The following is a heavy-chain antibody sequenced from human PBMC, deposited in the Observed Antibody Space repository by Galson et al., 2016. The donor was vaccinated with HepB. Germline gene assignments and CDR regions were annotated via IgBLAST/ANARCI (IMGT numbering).Heavy chain of an antibody. CDR1: GGSIRSADDY. V-gene: IGHV4-31*03. CDR2: IHYSGST. CDR3: ARGGYPRRWFGP. Sequence: TLSLTCSVSGGSIRSADDYWSWIRQHPGKGLEWIGDIHYSGSTYSNPSLKSRVTISVDTSKNQFSLRLNSVTAADTAVYYCARGGYPRRWFGPWGQGTLVTVSS. D-gene: IGHD1-1*01. J-gene: IGHJ5*02.